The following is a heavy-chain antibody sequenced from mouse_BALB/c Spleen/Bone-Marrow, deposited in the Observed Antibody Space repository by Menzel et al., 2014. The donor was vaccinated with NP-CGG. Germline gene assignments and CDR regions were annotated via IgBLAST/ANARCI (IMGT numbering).Heavy chain of an antibody. V-gene: IGHV1-80*01. CDR3: ARRDICYSPREYFDF. CDR2: IYPGDGDT. Sequence: VQLQQSGAELVRHGSSVKISCKASGYVFSTYWMHWVKQRPGQGLEWIGQIYPGDGDTNYNGKFKTKATLTADKSSSTAYMQLSSLTSEDSAVFFCARRDICYSPREYFDFWGQGTTLTVSS. CDR1: GYVFSTYW. D-gene: IGHD1-1*01. J-gene: IGHJ2*01.